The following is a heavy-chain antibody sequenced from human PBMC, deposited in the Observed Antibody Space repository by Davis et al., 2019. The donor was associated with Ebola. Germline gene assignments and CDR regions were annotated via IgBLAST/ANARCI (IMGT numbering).Heavy chain of an antibody. CDR2: INHSGST. CDR3: AILPDR. V-gene: IGHV4-34*01. Sequence: SETLSLTCAVYGGSFSGYYWSWIRQPPGKGLEWIGEINHSGSTYYNPSLKSRVTISVDTSKNQFSLKLSSVTAADTAVYYCAILPDRWGQGTLVTVSS. CDR1: GGSFSGYY. J-gene: IGHJ4*02.